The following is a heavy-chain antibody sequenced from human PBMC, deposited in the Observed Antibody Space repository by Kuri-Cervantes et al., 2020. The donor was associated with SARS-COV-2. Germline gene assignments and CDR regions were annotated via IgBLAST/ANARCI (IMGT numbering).Heavy chain of an antibody. Sequence: ASVKVSCKASGYTFTSYAMHWVRQAPGQRLEWMGWINAGNGNTKYSQKFQGRVTITRDTSASTAYMELSSLRSEDTAVCYCAREYYDSSGYYYYYYYGMDVWGQGTTVTVSS. CDR1: GYTFTSYA. D-gene: IGHD3-22*01. CDR3: AREYYDSSGYYYYYYYGMDV. CDR2: INAGNGNT. V-gene: IGHV1-3*01. J-gene: IGHJ6*02.